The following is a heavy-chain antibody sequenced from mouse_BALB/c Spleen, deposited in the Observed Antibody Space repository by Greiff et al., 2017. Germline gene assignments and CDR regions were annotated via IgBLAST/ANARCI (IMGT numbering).Heavy chain of an antibody. Sequence: VQLQQSGAELVKPGASVKLSCKASGYTFTSYWMHWVKQRPGQGLEWIGEIDPSDSYTNYNQKFKGKATLTVDKSSSTAYMQLSSLTSEDSAVYYCATLYYGSSHDYWGQGTTLTVSS. CDR2: IDPSDSYT. J-gene: IGHJ2*01. CDR1: GYTFTSYW. V-gene: IGHV1-69*02. CDR3: ATLYYGSSHDY. D-gene: IGHD1-1*01.